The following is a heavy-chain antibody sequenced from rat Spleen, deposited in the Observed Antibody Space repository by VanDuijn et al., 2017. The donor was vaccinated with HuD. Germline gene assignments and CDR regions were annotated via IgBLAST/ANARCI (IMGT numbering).Heavy chain of an antibody. Sequence: EVQLVESDGGLVQPGRSLKLSCAASGFTFSDYYMAWVRQAPTKGLEWVATISYDDSRTYYRDSVKGRFTISRDNAKSSLYLQMDSLRSEDTATYYCAKVLGGNFDYWGPGTMVTVSS. V-gene: IGHV5-29*01. CDR3: AKVLGGNFDY. D-gene: IGHD1-5*01. CDR1: GFTFSDYY. J-gene: IGHJ1*01. CDR2: ISYDDSRT.